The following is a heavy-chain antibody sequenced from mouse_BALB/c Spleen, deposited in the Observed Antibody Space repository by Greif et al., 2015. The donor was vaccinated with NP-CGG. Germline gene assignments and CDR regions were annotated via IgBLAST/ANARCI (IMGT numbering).Heavy chain of an antibody. V-gene: IGHV4-1*02. CDR2: INPDSSTI. Sequence: EVKLLESGGGLVQPGGSLKLSCAASGFDFSRYWMSWVRQAPGKGIEWIGEINPDSSTINYTPSLKDKFIISRDNAKNTLYLQMSKVRSEDTALYYCARPRGNYAMDYWGQGTSVTVSS. CDR3: ARPRGNYAMDY. CDR1: GFDFSRYW. J-gene: IGHJ4*01.